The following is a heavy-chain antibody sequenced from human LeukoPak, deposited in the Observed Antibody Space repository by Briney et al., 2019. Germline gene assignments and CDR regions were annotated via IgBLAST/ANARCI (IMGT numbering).Heavy chain of an antibody. D-gene: IGHD6-13*01. J-gene: IGHJ2*01. Sequence: RSETLSLTCIVSGGSIRSYYWSWIRPPAGKGLEWIGRIDTSGSITTSGSTNYNSGSPNYNPFFKSQVTMSGETSKNQFYVKLTSVDAAETAGYYCARVSSSWYQDWYFDLWGRGTLVTVSS. CDR1: GGSIRSYY. CDR3: ARVSSSWYQDWYFDL. CDR2: IDTSGSITTSGSTNYNSGSP. V-gene: IGHV4-4*07.